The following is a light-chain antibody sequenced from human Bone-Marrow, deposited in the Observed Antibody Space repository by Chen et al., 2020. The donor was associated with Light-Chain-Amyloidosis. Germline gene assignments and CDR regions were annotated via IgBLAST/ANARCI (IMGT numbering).Light chain of an antibody. CDR3: SSFTSRSTRV. J-gene: IGLJ3*02. CDR1: SSDFGGYNY. V-gene: IGLV2-14*01. Sequence: QSALTQPASVSGSPGQSITIPCTVTSSDFGGYNYVSWYQHHPGEAPKLMIYEVSTRPSGVSNPVSGSKAGNTASLTISGLQAEDEADYYCSSFTSRSTRVFGGGTKLTVL. CDR2: EVS.